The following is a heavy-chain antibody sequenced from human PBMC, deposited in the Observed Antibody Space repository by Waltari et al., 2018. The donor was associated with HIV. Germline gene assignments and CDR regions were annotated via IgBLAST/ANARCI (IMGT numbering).Heavy chain of an antibody. CDR2: VYYSGST. CDR1: GDSIESSSYY. J-gene: IGHJ2*01. Sequence: QVQLQESGPGLVKPSQTVSLTCTVSGDSIESSSYYWAWIRQHPEKGLEWIAFVYYSGSTFSNPSFKRRATVSVDTSENQFSLKLTSMTDADTAVYYCARVVYWYFDLWGRGTLVTVSS. CDR3: ARVVYWYFDL. V-gene: IGHV4-31*03.